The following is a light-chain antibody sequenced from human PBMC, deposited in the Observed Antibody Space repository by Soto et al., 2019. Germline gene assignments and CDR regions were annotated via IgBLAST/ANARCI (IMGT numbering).Light chain of an antibody. CDR1: SSDIGHYDY. Sequence: QSALTQPASVSGSPGQSITISCTGTSSDIGHYDYVSWYQQHPGKAPKLMIYHVTYRPSGVSNRYSGSKSGNSASLTISGLQADDDAEYYCCSLTTSHTYVFGSGTKVTVL. CDR2: HVT. CDR3: CSLTTSHTYV. J-gene: IGLJ1*01. V-gene: IGLV2-14*03.